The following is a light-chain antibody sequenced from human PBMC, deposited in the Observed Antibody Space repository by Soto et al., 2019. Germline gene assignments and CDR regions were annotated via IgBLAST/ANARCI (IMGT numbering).Light chain of an antibody. J-gene: IGKJ5*01. CDR3: QQSFNSPPIT. CDR1: QSISSY. CDR2: AAS. Sequence: DIQMTQSLSSLSASVGDRVTITCRASQSISSYLNWYQQKPGKAPKLLIYAASSLQSGVPSRFSGSGSGTDFTLTISSLQPEDFATYYCQQSFNSPPITFGQGTRLEIK. V-gene: IGKV1-39*01.